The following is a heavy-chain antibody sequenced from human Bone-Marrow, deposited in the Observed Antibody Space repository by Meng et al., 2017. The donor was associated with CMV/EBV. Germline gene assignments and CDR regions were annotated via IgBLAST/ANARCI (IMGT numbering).Heavy chain of an antibody. V-gene: IGHV4-30-4*08. Sequence: LRLSCTVSGGSISSGDYYWTWIRQPPGKGLEWIGYIYHSGSTNYNPSLKSRVTISVDTSKNQFSLKLSSVTAADTAVYYCARRRAAAGYYYGMDVWGQGTTVTVSS. J-gene: IGHJ6*02. CDR2: IYHSGST. CDR1: GGSISSGDYY. CDR3: ARRRAAAGYYYGMDV. D-gene: IGHD6-13*01.